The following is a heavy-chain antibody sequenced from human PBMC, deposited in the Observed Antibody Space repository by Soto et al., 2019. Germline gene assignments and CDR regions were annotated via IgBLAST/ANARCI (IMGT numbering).Heavy chain of an antibody. V-gene: IGHV4-59*01. J-gene: IGHJ2*01. Sequence: KGLEWIGYIDDSGSTKYNPSRKSRVTISVDTSKNQLSLKLSSVTAADKAVYYCVFLFQAEDGIRAVRSVSAFLLNRSSDL. CDR2: IDDSGST. CDR3: VFLFQAEDGIRAVRSVSAFLLNRSSDL. D-gene: IGHD2-2*01.